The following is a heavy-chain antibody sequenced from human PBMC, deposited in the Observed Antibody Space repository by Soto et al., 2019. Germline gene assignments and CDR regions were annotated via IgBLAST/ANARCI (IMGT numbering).Heavy chain of an antibody. J-gene: IGHJ4*02. CDR3: ARWEQWLSSFDY. CDR2: IYYSGST. D-gene: IGHD6-19*01. Sequence: SETLSLTCTVSGGSIGNYYWSWIRQPPGKGLEWIGYIYYSGSTNYNPSLKSRVTISVDTSKNQFSLKLSSVTAADTAVYYCARWEQWLSSFDYWGQGTLVTVSS. CDR1: GGSIGNYY. V-gene: IGHV4-59*08.